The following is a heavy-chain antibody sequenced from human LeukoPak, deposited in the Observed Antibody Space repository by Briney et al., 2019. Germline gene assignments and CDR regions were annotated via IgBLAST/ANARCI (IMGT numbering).Heavy chain of an antibody. D-gene: IGHD1-1*01. Sequence: ASVKVSCKTSGFGFTSFGFTWVRQAPGQGLEWVGWISAHNGNTNYAQKFQGRLTLTTDTSTTTVYMDLRSLISDDMAIYFCARAQALMDNSASDIWGQGTMVTVSS. CDR2: ISAHNGNT. CDR1: GFGFTSFG. J-gene: IGHJ3*02. CDR3: ARAQALMDNSASDI. V-gene: IGHV1-18*03.